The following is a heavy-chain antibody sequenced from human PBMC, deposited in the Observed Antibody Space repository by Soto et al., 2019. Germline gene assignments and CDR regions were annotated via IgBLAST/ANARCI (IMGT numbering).Heavy chain of an antibody. Sequence: EVQLVESGGGLVQPGGSLRLSCAASGFTFNNYWIHWVRQAPGKGLMWVSRINGDGTTTNYADSVRGRFAISRDNAENTVYLQMNSLRAEDTALYYCARGVRGHYGKDVWGQGTTVTGAS. D-gene: IGHD3-10*01. CDR3: ARGVRGHYGKDV. CDR2: INGDGTTT. J-gene: IGHJ6*02. V-gene: IGHV3-74*01. CDR1: GFTFNNYW.